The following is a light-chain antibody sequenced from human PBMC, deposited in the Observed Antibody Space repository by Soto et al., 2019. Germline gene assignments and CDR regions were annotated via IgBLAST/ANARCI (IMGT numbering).Light chain of an antibody. CDR2: GAT. V-gene: IGKV3-20*01. CDR1: QSFSSNY. Sequence: EIVLTQSPGTLSLSPGERATLSCRASQSFSSNYLAWYQQKPGQAPRILIYGATTRATGIPDRFSGSESGTDFTLTIIRLEPEDSAVYYCQQYSSVWTFGQGTKVEI. J-gene: IGKJ1*01. CDR3: QQYSSVWT.